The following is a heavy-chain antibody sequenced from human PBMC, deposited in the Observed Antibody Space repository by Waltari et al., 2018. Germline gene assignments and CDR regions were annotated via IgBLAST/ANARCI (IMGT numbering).Heavy chain of an antibody. Sequence: QVQLQQSGPRLVKPSQTLSLTCAVSGDSFSNAYVAWTWIRQSPSRGLEWLGRAYYRPKWSNDYAVSVKRRIANNPDTSKNEFSLQLNSVTPEDTAVYYCARGRYTAFDYWGQGILVTVSS. CDR3: ARGRYTAFDY. CDR2: AYYRPKWSN. V-gene: IGHV6-1*01. CDR1: GDSFSNAYVA. D-gene: IGHD1-20*01. J-gene: IGHJ4*02.